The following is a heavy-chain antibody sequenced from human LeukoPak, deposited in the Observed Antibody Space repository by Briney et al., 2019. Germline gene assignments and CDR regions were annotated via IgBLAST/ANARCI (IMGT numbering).Heavy chain of an antibody. Sequence: GSLRLSCAASGFTFSSYAMSWVRQPPGKGLEWIGSIYYSGSTYYNPSLQSRVFMSVDTSKNHVSLRLSSVTAADTALYYCARSYYGAGSWNDPWGQGTLVTVSS. D-gene: IGHD3-10*01. CDR2: IYYSGST. CDR3: ARSYYGAGSWNDP. J-gene: IGHJ5*02. V-gene: IGHV4-38-2*01. CDR1: GFTFSSYA.